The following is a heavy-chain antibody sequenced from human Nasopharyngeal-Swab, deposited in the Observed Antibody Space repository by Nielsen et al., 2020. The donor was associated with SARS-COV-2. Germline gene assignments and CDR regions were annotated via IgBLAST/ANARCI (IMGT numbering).Heavy chain of an antibody. Sequence: ASVKVSCRASGYTFTSYYMHWVRQAPGQGLEWMGIINPSGGSTSYAQKFQGRVTMTRDTSTSTVYMELSSLRSEDTAVYYCARVFQGDAFDIWGQGTLVTVSS. D-gene: IGHD2-21*01. CDR1: GYTFTSYY. J-gene: IGHJ3*02. CDR3: ARVFQGDAFDI. CDR2: INPSGGST. V-gene: IGHV1-46*01.